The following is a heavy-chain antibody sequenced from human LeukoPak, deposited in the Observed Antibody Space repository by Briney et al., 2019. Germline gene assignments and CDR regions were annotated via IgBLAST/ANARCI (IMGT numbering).Heavy chain of an antibody. Sequence: ASVKVSCKASGYTFTGYYMHWVRQAPGQGLEWMGWISAYNGNTNYAQKFQGRVTMTTGTSTSTAYMELRSLRFDDTAVYYCARGYSSNWLQFDPWGQGTLVTVSS. CDR1: GYTFTGYY. CDR3: ARGYSSNWLQFDP. V-gene: IGHV1-18*04. CDR2: ISAYNGNT. J-gene: IGHJ5*02. D-gene: IGHD6-13*01.